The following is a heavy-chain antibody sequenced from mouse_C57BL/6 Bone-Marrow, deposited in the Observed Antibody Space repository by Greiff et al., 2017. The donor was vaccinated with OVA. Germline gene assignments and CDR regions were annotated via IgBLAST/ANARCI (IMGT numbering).Heavy chain of an antibody. V-gene: IGHV1-82*01. CDR1: GYAFSSSW. CDR3: ARGRPWGDFDY. D-gene: IGHD4-1*01. J-gene: IGHJ2*01. Sequence: VMLVESGPELVKPGASVKISCKASGYAFSSSWMNWVKQRPGKGLEWIGRIYPGDGDTNYNGKFKGKATLTADKSSSTAYMQLSSLTSEDSAVYFCARGRPWGDFDYWGQGTTLTVSS. CDR2: IYPGDGDT.